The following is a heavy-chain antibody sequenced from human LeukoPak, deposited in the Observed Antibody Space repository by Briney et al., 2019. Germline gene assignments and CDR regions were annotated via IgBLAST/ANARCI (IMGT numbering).Heavy chain of an antibody. V-gene: IGHV4-39*02. D-gene: IGHD6-25*01. CDR1: GGSISSSTYF. J-gene: IGHJ4*02. CDR3: ARLVGIAAHHFDY. CDR2: IYHSGST. Sequence: SSETLSLTCTVSGGSISSSTYFWGWIRQPPGKGLEWIATIYHSGSTYYNPSLKSRATISVDTSKNHFSLKLSSVTAADAAVYYCARLVGIAAHHFDYWGQGTLVTVSS.